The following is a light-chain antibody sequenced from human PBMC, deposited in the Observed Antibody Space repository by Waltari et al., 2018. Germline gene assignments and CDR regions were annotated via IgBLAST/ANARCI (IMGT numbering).Light chain of an antibody. V-gene: IGLV4-69*01. J-gene: IGLJ3*02. CDR1: SGYGHFA. CDR2: LNSDGSH. CDR3: QTWGTGTYWV. Sequence: QVVLTQSPSASASLGASVKLTCTLSSGYGHFAIAWPQHQPEKGPRYLMKLNSDGSHTKGDGIPVRFSGSSSGAERYLTIASLQSEDEADYSCQTWGTGTYWVFGGGTKLTVL.